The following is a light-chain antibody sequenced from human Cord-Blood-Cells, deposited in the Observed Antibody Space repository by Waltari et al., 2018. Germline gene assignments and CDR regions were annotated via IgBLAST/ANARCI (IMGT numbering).Light chain of an antibody. J-gene: IGLJ2*01. CDR3: QAWDSSTVV. V-gene: IGLV3-1*01. CDR2: QDS. Sequence: SYELTQPPSVSVSPGQPASITCSGDKSGDKYACWYQQKPAKSPVLVIYQDSKRPSGIPERFSGSNSGNTATLTISGTQAMDEADYYCQAWDSSTVVFGGGTKLTVL. CDR1: KSGDKY.